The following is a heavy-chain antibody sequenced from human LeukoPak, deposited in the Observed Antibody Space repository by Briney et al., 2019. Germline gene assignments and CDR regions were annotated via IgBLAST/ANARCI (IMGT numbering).Heavy chain of an antibody. V-gene: IGHV1-2*02. J-gene: IGHJ4*02. Sequence: ASVKVPCKASGYTFTGYYMHWVRQAPGQGLEWMGWINPNSGGTNYAQKFQGRVTMTRDTSISTAYMELSRLRSDDTAVYYCARGNIVATIPFDYWGQGTLVTVSS. CDR1: GYTFTGYY. CDR2: INPNSGGT. CDR3: ARGNIVATIPFDY. D-gene: IGHD5-12*01.